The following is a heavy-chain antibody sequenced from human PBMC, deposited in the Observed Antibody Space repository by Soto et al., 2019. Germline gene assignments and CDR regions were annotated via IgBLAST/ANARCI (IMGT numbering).Heavy chain of an antibody. Sequence: EVQLVESGGGLVQPGGSLRLSCAASGFTFSSNWMHWVRQAPGKGLVWVSRINNDGSSTSYADSVKGRLTIFRDNAKNTLYLQVNSLRDEDTAVYYCASGGVAGSGTYYNDYWGRGTLVTVSS. CDR3: ASGGVAGSGTYYNDY. CDR2: INNDGSST. CDR1: GFTFSSNW. J-gene: IGHJ4*02. D-gene: IGHD3-10*01. V-gene: IGHV3-74*01.